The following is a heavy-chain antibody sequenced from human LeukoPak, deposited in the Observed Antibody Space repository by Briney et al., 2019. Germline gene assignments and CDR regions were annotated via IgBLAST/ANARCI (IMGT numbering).Heavy chain of an antibody. D-gene: IGHD6-6*01. J-gene: IGHJ6*03. CDR2: ISYDGSNK. V-gene: IGHV3-30-3*01. Sequence: GGSLRLSCAASGFTFSSYAMHWVRQAPGKGLEWVAVISYDGSNKYYADSVKGRFTISRDNAKNSLYLQMNSLRAEDTAVYYCAREWQGYSSSRRGYYYYMDVWGKGTTVTVSS. CDR1: GFTFSSYA. CDR3: AREWQGYSSSRRGYYYYMDV.